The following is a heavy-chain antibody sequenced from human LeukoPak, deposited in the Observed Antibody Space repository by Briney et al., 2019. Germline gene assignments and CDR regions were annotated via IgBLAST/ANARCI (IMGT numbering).Heavy chain of an antibody. CDR2: IYYSGST. Sequence: SETLSLTCTVSGGSITSYYWSWVRQAPGKGLEWIGYIYYSGSTNYNPSLKSRVTISVDTSKNQFSLKLSSVTAADTAVYYCARDPNYWGQGTLVIVSS. V-gene: IGHV4-59*01. CDR1: GGSITSYY. CDR3: ARDPNY. J-gene: IGHJ4*02.